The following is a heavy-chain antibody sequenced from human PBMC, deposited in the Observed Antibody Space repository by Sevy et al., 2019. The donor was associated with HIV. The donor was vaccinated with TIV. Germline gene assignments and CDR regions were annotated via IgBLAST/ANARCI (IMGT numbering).Heavy chain of an antibody. CDR3: ATDLEMATIRVFDY. J-gene: IGHJ4*02. Sequence: ASVKVSCKVSGYTLTELSMHWVRQAPGKGLEWMGGFDPEDGETIYEQTFQGRVTMTEDTSTDTAYMELSSLRSEDTAEYYCATDLEMATIRVFDYWGQGTLVTVSS. D-gene: IGHD5-12*01. CDR2: FDPEDGET. CDR1: GYTLTELS. V-gene: IGHV1-24*01.